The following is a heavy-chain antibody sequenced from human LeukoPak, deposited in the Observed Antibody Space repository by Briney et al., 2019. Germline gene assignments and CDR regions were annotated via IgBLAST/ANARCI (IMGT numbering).Heavy chain of an antibody. D-gene: IGHD1-26*01. CDR1: GFTFDDYG. CDR3: AREFSGSYSGFDY. J-gene: IGHJ4*02. Sequence: GGSLRLSCAASGFTFDDYGMSWVRQAPGKGLERVANIKQDGSEKYYVDSVKGRFTISRDNAKNSLYLQMNSLRAEDTAVYYCAREFSGSYSGFDYWGQGTLVTVSS. V-gene: IGHV3-7*01. CDR2: IKQDGSEK.